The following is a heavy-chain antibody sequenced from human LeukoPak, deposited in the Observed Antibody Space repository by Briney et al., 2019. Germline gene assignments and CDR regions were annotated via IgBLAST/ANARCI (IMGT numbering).Heavy chain of an antibody. Sequence: GGSLRLSCAASGFTFSSYSMNWVRQAPGKGLEWVANIKEDGTEKYYVDFVKGRFTISRDNAKNSLYLQMNSLRAEDTAVYHCARGLPGVSGYLDAFDMWGQGTMVTVSS. CDR1: GFTFSSYS. CDR3: ARGLPGVSGYLDAFDM. J-gene: IGHJ3*02. D-gene: IGHD3-10*01. V-gene: IGHV3-7*01. CDR2: IKEDGTEK.